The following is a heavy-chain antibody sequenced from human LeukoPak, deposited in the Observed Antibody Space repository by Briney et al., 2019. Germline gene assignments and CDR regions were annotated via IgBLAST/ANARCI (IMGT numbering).Heavy chain of an antibody. J-gene: IGHJ4*02. CDR3: ARLAAMVRGVPGY. CDR2: IYYSGST. Sequence: SETLSLTCTVSGGSISSSSYYWGWIRQPPGKGLEWIGSIYYSGSTYYNPSLKSRVTISVDTSKNHFSLKLSSVTAADTAVYYCARLAAMVRGVPGYWGQGTLVTVSS. V-gene: IGHV4-39*01. CDR1: GGSISSSSYY. D-gene: IGHD3-10*01.